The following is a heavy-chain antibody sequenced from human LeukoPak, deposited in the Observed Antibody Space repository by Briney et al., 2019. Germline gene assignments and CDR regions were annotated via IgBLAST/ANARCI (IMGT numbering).Heavy chain of an antibody. D-gene: IGHD5-18*01. CDR3: AKEGSGYSYGYRVY. Sequence: GGSLRLSCAASGFTFSSYAMSWVRQAPGKGLEWVSAISGSGGSTYYADSVKGRFTISRDNSKNTLYLQMNSLRAEDTAVYHCAKEGSGYSYGYRVYWGQGTLVTVSS. V-gene: IGHV3-23*01. J-gene: IGHJ4*02. CDR1: GFTFSSYA. CDR2: ISGSGGST.